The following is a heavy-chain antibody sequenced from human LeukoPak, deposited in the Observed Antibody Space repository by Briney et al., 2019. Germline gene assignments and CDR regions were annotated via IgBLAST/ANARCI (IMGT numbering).Heavy chain of an antibody. CDR2: INPNGGGT. CDR3: ARDSYSGSYYY. D-gene: IGHD1-26*01. V-gene: IGHV1-2*02. CDR1: GSTFTGYY. Sequence: ASVKVSCKASGSTFTGYYMHWVRQAPGQGLEWVAWINPNGGGTNYAQQFQGRVTTTSDTSISTAYMELSSLRSDDTAVYYCARDSYSGSYYYWGQGTLVTVSS. J-gene: IGHJ4*02.